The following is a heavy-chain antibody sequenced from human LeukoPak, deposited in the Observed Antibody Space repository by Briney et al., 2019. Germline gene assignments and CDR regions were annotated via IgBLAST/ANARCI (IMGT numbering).Heavy chain of an antibody. CDR2: IIPIFGTA. D-gene: IGHD3-22*01. V-gene: IGHV1-69*13. Sequence: SVKVSCKASGGTFSSYAISWVRQAPGQGLEWMGGIIPIFGTANYAQKFQGRVTITADESTSTAYMELSSLRSEDTAVYYCVRGEDDSSGYYFYAFDIWGQGTMVTVSS. CDR3: VRGEDDSSGYYFYAFDI. CDR1: GGTFSSYA. J-gene: IGHJ3*02.